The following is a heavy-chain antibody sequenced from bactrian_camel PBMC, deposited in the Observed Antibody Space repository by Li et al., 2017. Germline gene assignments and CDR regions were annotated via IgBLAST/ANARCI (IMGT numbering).Heavy chain of an antibody. CDR2: IRADGSR. Sequence: VQLVESGGGSVKAGGSLRLSCTDPGFTSNNCAMNWFRQAAGKTREWASTIRADGSRSYADSVKGRFTVSREKDTLYLQMNSLKPEDTAMYYCSATLTSNRYCAGVRALQADFTEWGQGTQVTVS. D-gene: IGHD1*01. V-gene: IGHV3S42*01. CDR3: SATLTSNRYCAGVRALQADFTE. J-gene: IGHJ4*01. CDR1: GFTSNNCA.